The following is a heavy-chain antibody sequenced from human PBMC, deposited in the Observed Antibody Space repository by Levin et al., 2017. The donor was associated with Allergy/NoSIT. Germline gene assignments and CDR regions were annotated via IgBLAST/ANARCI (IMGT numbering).Heavy chain of an antibody. Sequence: GGSLRLSCAASGFTFSSYGMHWVRQAPGKGLEWVAVISYDGSNKYYADSVKGRFTISRDNSKNTLYLQMNSLRAEDTAVYYCAKPRGDYLFDYWGQGTLVTVSS. J-gene: IGHJ4*02. CDR1: GFTFSSYG. CDR3: AKPRGDYLFDY. CDR2: ISYDGSNK. V-gene: IGHV3-30*18. D-gene: IGHD4-17*01.